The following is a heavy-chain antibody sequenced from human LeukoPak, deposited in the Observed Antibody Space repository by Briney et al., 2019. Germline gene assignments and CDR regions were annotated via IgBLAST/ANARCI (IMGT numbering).Heavy chain of an antibody. J-gene: IGHJ3*02. CDR3: AKDHISNYYDSSGYYSDAFDI. V-gene: IGHV3-23*01. D-gene: IGHD3-22*01. Sequence: GGSLRLSCAASGFTFSSYAMSWVRQAPGKGLEWVSAISGSGGSTYYADSVKGGFTISRDNSNHTLYLQMNSLIAEDTAVYYCAKDHISNYYDSSGYYSDAFDIWGQGTMVTVSS. CDR1: GFTFSSYA. CDR2: ISGSGGST.